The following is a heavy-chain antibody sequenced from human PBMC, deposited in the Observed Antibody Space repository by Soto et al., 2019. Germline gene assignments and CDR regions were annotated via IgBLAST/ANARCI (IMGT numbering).Heavy chain of an antibody. J-gene: IGHJ4*02. CDR1: GFSLSTVGVS. Sequence: QITLKESGHTLVKPTKTLTLTCTFSGFSLSTVGVSVGWIRQPPGKALEWLALIYWDDDKRYSPSLKTRLTITKDTSQNQVVLSMTNMDPVYTATYDCAHRRIGIYDFWGQGALRTVSS. CDR2: IYWDDDK. CDR3: AHRRIGIYDF. D-gene: IGHD1-20*01. V-gene: IGHV2-5*02.